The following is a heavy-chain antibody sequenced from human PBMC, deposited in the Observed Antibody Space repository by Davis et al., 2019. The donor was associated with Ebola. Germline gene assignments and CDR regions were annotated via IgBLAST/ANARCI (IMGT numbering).Heavy chain of an antibody. CDR2: INPNSGGT. D-gene: IGHD4-11*01. Sequence: ASVKVSCKASGYTFTGYYMHWVRQAPGQGLEWMGWINPNSGGTNYAQKLQGRVTMTTDTSTSTAYMELRSLRSDDTAVYYCAREKLASNYGYGMDVWGQGTTVTVSS. CDR3: AREKLASNYGYGMDV. CDR1: GYTFTGYY. V-gene: IGHV1-2*02. J-gene: IGHJ6*02.